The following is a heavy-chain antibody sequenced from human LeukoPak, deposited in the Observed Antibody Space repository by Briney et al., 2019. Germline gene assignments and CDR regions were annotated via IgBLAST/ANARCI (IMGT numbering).Heavy chain of an antibody. CDR3: ARYNPYYYDSSGYYYDPIYFDY. D-gene: IGHD3-22*01. J-gene: IGHJ4*02. CDR2: INPNSGGT. V-gene: IGHV1-2*02. CDR1: GYTFTGYY. Sequence: GASVKVSCKASGYTFTGYYMHWVRQAPGQGLEWMGWINPNSGGTNYAQKFQGRVTMTRDTSISTAYMELSSLRSEDTAVYYCARYNPYYYDSSGYYYDPIYFDYWGQGTLVTVSS.